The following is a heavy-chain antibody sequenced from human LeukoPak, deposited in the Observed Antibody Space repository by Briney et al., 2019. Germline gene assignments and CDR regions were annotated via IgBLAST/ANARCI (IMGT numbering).Heavy chain of an antibody. J-gene: IGHJ4*02. V-gene: IGHV1-18*01. Sequence: ASVKVSCKASGYTFTSYGISWVRQAPGQGLEWMGLISAYNGNTNYAQKLQGSVTMTTDTSTSTAYMELRSLRSDDTAVYYCARVVHPNLGGSSSFFPYYFDYWGPGTLVTVSS. CDR2: ISAYNGNT. CDR3: ARVVHPNLGGSSSFFPYYFDY. CDR1: GYTFTSYG. D-gene: IGHD6-13*01.